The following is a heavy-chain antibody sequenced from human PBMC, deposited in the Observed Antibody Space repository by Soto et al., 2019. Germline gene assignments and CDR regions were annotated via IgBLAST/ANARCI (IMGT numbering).Heavy chain of an antibody. V-gene: IGHV3-13*01. Sequence: EVQLVESGGGLKQPGESLRLSCAASGFTFRNYDMHWVRQVTGKGLEWVSGIGTTGDTYYPGSVKGRFTISSEDAKNSMYLQMSSLRHEDTAVYFCARVRGQQFVDWYFDLWGRGTLVTVSS. D-gene: IGHD6-13*01. CDR2: IGTTGDT. CDR3: ARVRGQQFVDWYFDL. J-gene: IGHJ2*01. CDR1: GFTFRNYD.